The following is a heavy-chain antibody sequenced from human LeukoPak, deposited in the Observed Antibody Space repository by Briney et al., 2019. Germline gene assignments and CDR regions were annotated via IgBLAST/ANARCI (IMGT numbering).Heavy chain of an antibody. CDR1: GGSISSYY. Sequence: SETLSLTCTVSGGSISSYYWSWIRQPPGKGLEWIGYIYYSGSTNYNPSLKSRVTISVDTSKNQFSLKLSSVTAADTAVYYCARSLGYYYGMDVWGQGTTVTVSS. J-gene: IGHJ6*02. V-gene: IGHV4-59*12. CDR3: ARSLGYYYGMDV. D-gene: IGHD6-13*01. CDR2: IYYSGST.